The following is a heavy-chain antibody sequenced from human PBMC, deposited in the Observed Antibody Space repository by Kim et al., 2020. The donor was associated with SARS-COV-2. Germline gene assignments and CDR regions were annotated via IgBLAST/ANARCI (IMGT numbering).Heavy chain of an antibody. Sequence: GGSLRLSCAASGFTFSSYSMNWVRQAPGKGLEWVSYISSSSSTIYYADSVKGRLTISRDNAKNSLYLQMNSLRDEDTAVYYCASRARGYSSLDAFDIWGQGTMVTVSS. D-gene: IGHD5-18*01. CDR3: ASRARGYSSLDAFDI. CDR2: ISSSSSTI. J-gene: IGHJ3*02. V-gene: IGHV3-48*02. CDR1: GFTFSSYS.